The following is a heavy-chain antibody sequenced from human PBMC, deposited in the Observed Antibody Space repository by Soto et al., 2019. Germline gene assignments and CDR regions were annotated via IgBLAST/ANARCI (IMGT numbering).Heavy chain of an antibody. CDR2: MNPNSGNT. J-gene: IGHJ6*03. Sequence: GASVKVSCKASGYTFSDHDINWVRQAAGQGLEWMGWMNPNSGNTGYAQKFQGRVTMTRNTSISTAYMELSSLTSEDAAVYYCARVYYYYYMDVCGKGNTVTVSS. CDR1: GYTFSDHD. CDR3: ARVYYYYYMDV. V-gene: IGHV1-8*01.